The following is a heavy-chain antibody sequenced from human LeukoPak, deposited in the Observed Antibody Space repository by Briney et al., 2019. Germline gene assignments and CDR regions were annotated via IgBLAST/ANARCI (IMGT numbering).Heavy chain of an antibody. CDR1: GFSFSSST. D-gene: IGHD6-13*01. J-gene: IGHJ5*02. V-gene: IGHV3-21*05. CDR2: ISSSSSYI. Sequence: GGSLRLSCAASGFSFSSSTMNWVRQAPGKGLEWVSYISSSSSYIYYADSVKGRFTISRDNAKNSLYLQMNSLRAEDTAVYYCARVAGYSSSWKYNWFDPWGQGTLVTVSS. CDR3: ARVAGYSSSWKYNWFDP.